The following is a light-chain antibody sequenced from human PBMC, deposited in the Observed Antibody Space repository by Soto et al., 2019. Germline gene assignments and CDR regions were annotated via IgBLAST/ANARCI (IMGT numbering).Light chain of an antibody. J-gene: IGKJ1*01. Sequence: DIQMTQSPSTLSASVGDRVTITCRASQSISSWLAWYQQKPGKAPKPLIYKASRLERGVPSRFSGSGSGTEFTLTINSLHPDDCATYYCQQYNSYSSWTFGQGTKVEVK. CDR3: QQYNSYSSWT. V-gene: IGKV1-5*03. CDR1: QSISSW. CDR2: KAS.